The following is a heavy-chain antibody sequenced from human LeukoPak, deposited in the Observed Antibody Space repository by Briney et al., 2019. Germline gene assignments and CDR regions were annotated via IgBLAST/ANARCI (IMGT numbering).Heavy chain of an antibody. J-gene: IGHJ4*02. Sequence: ASVKVSCKASGYTFTSYGISWVRQAPGQGLEWMGGIIPIFGTANYAQKLQGRVTMTTDTSTSTAYMELRSLRSDDTAVYYCARDPAKYYYDSSGYSLDYWGQGTLVTVSS. CDR1: GYTFTSYG. D-gene: IGHD3-22*01. CDR2: IIPIFGTA. CDR3: ARDPAKYYYDSSGYSLDY. V-gene: IGHV1-18*01.